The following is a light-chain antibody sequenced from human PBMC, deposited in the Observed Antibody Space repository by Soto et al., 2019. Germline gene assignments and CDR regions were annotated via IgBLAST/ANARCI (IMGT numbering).Light chain of an antibody. Sequence: ETVMTQSPATLSVSPGERATLSCRASQSVRSSYLAWYQQKPGQAPRLLIYDASTRATGIPARFSGSGSGTDFTHTISSLEPEDFAIYYCQQRYNWPPITFGQGTRLEIK. V-gene: IGKV3D-20*02. CDR1: QSVRSSY. J-gene: IGKJ5*01. CDR3: QQRYNWPPIT. CDR2: DAS.